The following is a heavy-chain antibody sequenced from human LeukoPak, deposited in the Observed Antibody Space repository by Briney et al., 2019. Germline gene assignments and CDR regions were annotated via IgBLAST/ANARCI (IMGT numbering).Heavy chain of an antibody. D-gene: IGHD1-7*01. V-gene: IGHV1-3*04. J-gene: IGHJ4*02. CDR2: INSGNGNT. CDR3: ARERSNWYYLDY. CDR1: GYSFIAHA. Sequence: ASVKVSCKTSGYSFIAHALRWVRQAPGQGLECLGWINSGNGNTKYSQRFQGRLTITRDASANTVYLELSSLRSGDTAVFYCARERSNWYYLDYWGQGSLVTVSS.